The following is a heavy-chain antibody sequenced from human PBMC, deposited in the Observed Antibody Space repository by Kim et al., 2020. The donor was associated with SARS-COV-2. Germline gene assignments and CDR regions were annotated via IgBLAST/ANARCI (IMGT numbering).Heavy chain of an antibody. J-gene: IGHJ5*02. CDR1: GFIFSDYG. CDR2: IPYDGSDK. V-gene: IGHV3-30*18. CDR3: AKLDWFDP. Sequence: GGSLRLSCAASGFIFSDYGMHWVRQAPGKGLEWVAHIPYDGSDKYYADSVKGRFTISRDNSKNTLYLEMDSLRAEDTAVYYCAKLDWFDPWGQGTLVTVS.